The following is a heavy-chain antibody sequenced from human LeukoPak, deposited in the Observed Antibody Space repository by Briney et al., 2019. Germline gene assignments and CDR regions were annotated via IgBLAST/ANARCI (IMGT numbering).Heavy chain of an antibody. D-gene: IGHD5-18*01. J-gene: IGHJ6*03. CDR2: IGTAGDT. CDR1: GFTFSSYD. V-gene: IGHV3-13*01. Sequence: GGSLRLSCAASGFTFSSYDMHWVRQATGKRLEWVSTIGTAGDTYYLDSVKGRFTISRENAKNSLYLQRNSLTAGDTAVYYCARGGDFGYSYGGYYYMDVWGKGTTVIVSS. CDR3: ARGGDFGYSYGGYYYMDV.